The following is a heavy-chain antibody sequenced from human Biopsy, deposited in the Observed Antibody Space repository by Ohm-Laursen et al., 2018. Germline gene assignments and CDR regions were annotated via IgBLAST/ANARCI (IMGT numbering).Heavy chain of an antibody. CDR2: IYNDVST. V-gene: IGHV4-61*01. D-gene: IGHD5-18*01. CDR3: ARGYAGLYEAFDF. Sequence: PGTLSLTCTVSGASVSSGSYDWSWIRQPPGKGLEWIGNIYNDVSTKYNPSLRSRVTISADKSANQFSLKLRSVTAADTAVHYCARGYAGLYEAFDFWGQGTVVTVAS. CDR1: GASVSSGSYD. J-gene: IGHJ3*01.